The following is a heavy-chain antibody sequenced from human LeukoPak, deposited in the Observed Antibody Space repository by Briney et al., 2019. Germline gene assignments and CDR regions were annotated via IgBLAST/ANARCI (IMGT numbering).Heavy chain of an antibody. CDR3: AKSNGYGLIDI. J-gene: IGHJ3*02. CDR1: GESFSAYF. D-gene: IGHD3-10*01. CDR2: IYYSGNT. V-gene: IGHV4-34*11. Sequence: SETLSLTCAVYGESFSAYFWSWIRQPPGKGLEWIGYIYYSGNTNYNPSLKSRVTISVDTSRNQFSLKLNSVTAADTAVYYCAKSNGYGLIDIWGQGTMVTVSS.